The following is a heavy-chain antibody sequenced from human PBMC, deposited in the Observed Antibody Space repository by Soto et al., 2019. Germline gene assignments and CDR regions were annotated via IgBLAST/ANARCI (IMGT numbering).Heavy chain of an antibody. J-gene: IGHJ3*02. CDR2: ISSSSSTI. CDR1: GFTFSSYS. D-gene: IGHD3-10*01. V-gene: IGHV3-48*01. CDR3: ARAQRITMVRGVRAAFDI. Sequence: GGSLRLSCAASGFTFSSYSMNWVRQAPGKGLEWVSYISSSSSTIYYADSVKGRFTISRDNAKNSLYLQMNSLRAEDTAVYYCARAQRITMVRGVRAAFDIWGQGTMVTVSS.